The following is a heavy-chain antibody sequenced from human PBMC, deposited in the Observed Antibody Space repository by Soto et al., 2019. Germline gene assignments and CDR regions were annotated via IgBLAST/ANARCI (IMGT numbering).Heavy chain of an antibody. CDR3: ARDLWVEPELYYYGMDV. V-gene: IGHV4-30-4*01. D-gene: IGHD1-1*01. CDR1: GDSISSADYY. J-gene: IGHJ6*02. CDR2: IFYSGTT. Sequence: PSETLSLTCTVSGDSISSADYYWSWIRQTPGKGLEWIGHIFYSGTTYYNPSLKSRLTISVDTSKNHFSLRLTSVTAADTAVYYCARDLWVEPELYYYGMDVGGQGTTVSVSS.